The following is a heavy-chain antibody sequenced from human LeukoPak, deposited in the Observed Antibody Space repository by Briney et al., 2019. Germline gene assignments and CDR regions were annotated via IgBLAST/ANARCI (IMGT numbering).Heavy chain of an antibody. D-gene: IGHD2-21*02. CDR3: AREDCGGDCPTFDI. CDR1: GFTVSDNF. Sequence: GGSLRLSCAVSGFTVSDNFLSWVRQAPGKGLEWVSVLQSGGSAYYTDSVQGRFTMSRDNSRNTLYLQMNSLRVEDTAVYYCAREDCGGDCPTFDIWGQGTMVTISS. V-gene: IGHV3-53*01. CDR2: LQSGGSA. J-gene: IGHJ3*02.